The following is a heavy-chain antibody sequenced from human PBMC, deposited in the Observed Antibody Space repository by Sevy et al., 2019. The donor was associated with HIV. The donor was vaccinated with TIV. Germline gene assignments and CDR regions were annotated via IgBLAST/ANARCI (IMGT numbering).Heavy chain of an antibody. J-gene: IGHJ6*02. Sequence: SETLSLTCTVSGGSISSGDYYWSWIRQPPGKGLEWIGYIYYSGSTYYNPSLKSRVTISVDTSKNQFSLKLSSVTAADTAVYYWAREGYSYGYAGMDVWGQGTTVTVSS. CDR2: IYYSGST. V-gene: IGHV4-30-4*01. CDR1: GGSISSGDYY. D-gene: IGHD5-18*01. CDR3: AREGYSYGYAGMDV.